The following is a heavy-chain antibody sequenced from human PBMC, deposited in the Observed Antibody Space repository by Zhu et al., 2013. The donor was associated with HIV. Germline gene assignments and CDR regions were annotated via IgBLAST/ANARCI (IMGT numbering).Heavy chain of an antibody. CDR2: IIPIFGTA. CDR1: GGTFSSYA. D-gene: IGHD3-22*01. Sequence: QVQLVQSGAEVKKPGSSVKVSCKASGGTFSSYAISWVRQAPGQGLEWMGGIIPIFGTANYAQKFQGRVTITADESTSTAYMELSSLRSEDTAVYYCARDGSLITMYSSGYYSGWYFVSRGAVAPGHCL. CDR3: ARDGSLITMYSSGYYSGWYFVSR. J-gene: IGHJ2*01. V-gene: IGHV1-69*01.